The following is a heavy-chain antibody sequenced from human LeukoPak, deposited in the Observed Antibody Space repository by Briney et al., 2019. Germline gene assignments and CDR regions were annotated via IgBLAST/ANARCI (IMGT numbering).Heavy chain of an antibody. CDR2: VSPDGNLA. V-gene: IGHV3-74*01. CDR3: VRDLSFSPDH. Sequence: GGSLRLSCAGSGFTLSSSWMHWVRQAPGKGPVWVAHVSPDGNLANYADSVKGRFIISRDNAKNTLFLQMNSLRAEDTAVYYCVRDLSFSPDHWGQGTLVTVSS. CDR1: GFTLSSSW. J-gene: IGHJ4*02.